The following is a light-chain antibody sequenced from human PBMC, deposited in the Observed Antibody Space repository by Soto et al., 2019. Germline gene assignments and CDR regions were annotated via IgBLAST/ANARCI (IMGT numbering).Light chain of an antibody. Sequence: SRWTPSAYKRDRVTITCRASQSISSWLAWYQQKPGKAPKLLIYDASSLESGVPSRFSGSGSGTEFTLTISSLQPDDFATYYCQQYNTYSPFG. CDR2: DAS. CDR1: QSISSW. J-gene: IGKJ2*01. CDR3: QQYNTYSP. V-gene: IGKV1-5*01.